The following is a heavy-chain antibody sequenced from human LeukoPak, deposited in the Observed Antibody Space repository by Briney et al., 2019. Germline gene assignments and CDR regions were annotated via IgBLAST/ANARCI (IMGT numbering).Heavy chain of an antibody. D-gene: IGHD4-23*01. J-gene: IGHJ6*03. V-gene: IGHV1-69*05. CDR2: IIPIFGTA. Sequence: SVKVSCKASGGTFSSYAISWVRQAPGQGLEWMGGIIPIFGTANYAQKFQGRVTITTDESTSTAYMELSSLRSEDTAVYYCARSRRVTMVVTQPYYYYMHVWGKGTTVTVSS. CDR3: ARSRRVTMVVTQPYYYYMHV. CDR1: GGTFSSYA.